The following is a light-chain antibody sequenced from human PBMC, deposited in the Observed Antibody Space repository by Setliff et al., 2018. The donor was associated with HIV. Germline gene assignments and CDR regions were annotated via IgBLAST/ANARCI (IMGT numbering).Light chain of an antibody. Sequence: QSVLTQPASVSGSPGQSITISCTGTSSDIGGYDYVSWYQQHPGKAPKLMIYDVTNRPSGVSGRFSGSKSGNTASLTISGLQTEDEADYYCTSYTRCGNLEVFGGGTQLTVL. CDR2: DVT. V-gene: IGLV2-14*03. CDR3: TSYTRCGNLEV. J-gene: IGLJ3*02. CDR1: SSDIGGYDY.